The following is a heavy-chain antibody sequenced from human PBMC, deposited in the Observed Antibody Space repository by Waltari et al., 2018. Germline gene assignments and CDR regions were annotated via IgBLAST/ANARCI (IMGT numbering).Heavy chain of an antibody. CDR2: IKSRTEGGTT. J-gene: IGHJ3*01. D-gene: IGHD2-21*02. Sequence: EVQLVESGGGLVKPGGSLRLPCEAPGSTLSNAWIKGGRQAPGKGLGWVGRIKSRTEGGTTDYAAPVKGRFSVSRDDSKKMLYLEMNNLKTEDTAMYFCTTRSLVEGTDDVLDLWGRGTMAIVSS. CDR1: GSTLSNAW. CDR3: TTRSLVEGTDDVLDL. V-gene: IGHV3-15*01.